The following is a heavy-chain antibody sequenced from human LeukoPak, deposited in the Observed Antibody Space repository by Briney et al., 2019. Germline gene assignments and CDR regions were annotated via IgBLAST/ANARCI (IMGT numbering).Heavy chain of an antibody. CDR2: IYYSGST. CDR1: GGSISGYY. D-gene: IGHD4-17*01. J-gene: IGHJ3*02. Sequence: PTETLSLTCTVSGGSISGYYYNWIRQPPGKGLEWIGYIYYSGSTYYNPSLKSRVTISVDTSKTQFSLRLSSVTAADTAVYYCARDHDYGDYVRAFDIWGQGTMVTVSS. V-gene: IGHV4-59*12. CDR3: ARDHDYGDYVRAFDI.